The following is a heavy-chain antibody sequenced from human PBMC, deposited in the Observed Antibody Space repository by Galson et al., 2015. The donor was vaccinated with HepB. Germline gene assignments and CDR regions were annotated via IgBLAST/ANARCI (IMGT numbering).Heavy chain of an antibody. CDR1: GFTFSDSS. V-gene: IGHV3-30*04. Sequence: SLRLSCAASGFTFSDSSMHWVRQAPGKGLEWVAHISLDGISAHYKDSVTGRFTVSRDNPTNTLHLQMSRLRPDDTARYYCVRDFCPLVLGGSGTCFPDLWSQGTLLIVSS. D-gene: IGHD3-10*01. CDR2: ISLDGISA. CDR3: VRDFCPLVLGGSGTCFPDL. J-gene: IGHJ5*02.